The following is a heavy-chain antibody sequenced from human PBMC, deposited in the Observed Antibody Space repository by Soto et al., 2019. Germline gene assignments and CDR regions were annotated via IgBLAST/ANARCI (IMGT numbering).Heavy chain of an antibody. D-gene: IGHD4-4*01. Sequence: QVQLVQSGAEVKKPGSSVTVSCKASGGTFSSYAISWVRQAPGQGLEWMGRIIPFIGTANYAQKFQGRVTITADESTSTAYMGLTSLRSEDTAVYYCARVVVTTVPASYYYGMDVWGQGTTVTVSS. J-gene: IGHJ6*02. CDR1: GGTFSSYA. CDR3: ARVVVTTVPASYYYGMDV. CDR2: IIPFIGTA. V-gene: IGHV1-69*18.